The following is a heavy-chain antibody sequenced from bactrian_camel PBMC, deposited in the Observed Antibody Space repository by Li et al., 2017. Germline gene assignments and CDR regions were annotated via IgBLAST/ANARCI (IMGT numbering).Heavy chain of an antibody. Sequence: HVQLVESGGGSVQAGGSLTLSCKVSGDDFGRLSMAWFRQAPGKEREGVVGIDRDGVTKYADSVKGRFTISKDTAKNTLYLQMNILKPEDTAMYYCAAVTGCSLTPWLRDPGNKSGPMNWGQGTQVTVS. D-gene: IGHD3*01. J-gene: IGHJ4*01. V-gene: IGHV3S55*01. CDR1: GDDFGRLS. CDR3: AAVTGCSLTPWLRDPGNKSGPMN. CDR2: IDRDGVT.